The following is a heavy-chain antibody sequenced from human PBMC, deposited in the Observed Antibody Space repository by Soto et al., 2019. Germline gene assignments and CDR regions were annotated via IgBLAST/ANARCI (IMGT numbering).Heavy chain of an antibody. D-gene: IGHD3-10*01. Sequence: QVQLVESGGGVVQPGRSLRLSCAASGFTFSDCAMHWVCQAPGKGLEWVAVIGYDGSNKKYADSVKGRFTISRDNSKNTLYLQMNSLRADDSAVYYCERTSFNSGSYYTPLDYWGQGTLVPVSS. CDR3: ERTSFNSGSYYTPLDY. J-gene: IGHJ4*02. CDR1: GFTFSDCA. CDR2: IGYDGSNK. V-gene: IGHV3-33*01.